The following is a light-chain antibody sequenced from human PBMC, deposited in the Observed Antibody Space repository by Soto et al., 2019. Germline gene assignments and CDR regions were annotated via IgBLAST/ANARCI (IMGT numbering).Light chain of an antibody. V-gene: IGLV1-40*01. Sequence: QSVLTQPPSVSGAPGQRVTISCTWSSSNIGAGYDVHWYQQLPGTAPKLLIYGNSNRPSGVPDRFSGSKSGTSASVAITGLQAEDEADYYCQSYDSSLSGSVFGGGTKLTVL. CDR2: GNS. CDR3: QSYDSSLSGSV. J-gene: IGLJ2*01. CDR1: SSNIGAGYD.